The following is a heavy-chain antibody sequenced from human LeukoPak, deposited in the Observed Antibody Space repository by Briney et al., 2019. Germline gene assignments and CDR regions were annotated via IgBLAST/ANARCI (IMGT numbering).Heavy chain of an antibody. CDR3: ARDSLWFGELHHDY. Sequence: ASVKVSCKASGYTFTSYGISWVRQAPGQGLEWMGWISAYNGNTNYAQKLQGRVTMTTDTSTSTAYMELRSLRSDDTAVHYCARDSLWFGELHHDYWGQGTLVTVSS. CDR2: ISAYNGNT. V-gene: IGHV1-18*04. CDR1: GYTFTSYG. D-gene: IGHD3-10*01. J-gene: IGHJ4*02.